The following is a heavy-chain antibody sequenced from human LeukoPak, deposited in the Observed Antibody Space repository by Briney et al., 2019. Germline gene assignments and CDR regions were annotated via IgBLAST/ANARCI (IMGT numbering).Heavy chain of an antibody. CDR3: AKDRVPASGFDP. J-gene: IGHJ5*02. CDR1: GFTFSSYA. V-gene: IGHV3-23*01. D-gene: IGHD3-10*01. Sequence: GGSLRLSCAASGFTFSSYAMSWVRQAPGKGLEWVSAISGSGGSTYYADSVKGRFTISRDNSKNTLYLQMTSLRAEDTAVYYCAKDRVPASGFDPWGQGTLVTVSS. CDR2: ISGSGGST.